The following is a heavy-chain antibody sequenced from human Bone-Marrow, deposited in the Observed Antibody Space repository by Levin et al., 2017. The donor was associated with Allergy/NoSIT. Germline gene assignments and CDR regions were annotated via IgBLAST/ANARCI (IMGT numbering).Heavy chain of an antibody. J-gene: IGHJ4*02. CDR3: AKGSFTTAYDYDS. D-gene: IGHD1-14*01. V-gene: IGHV3-23*01. CDR2: ISAATITT. Sequence: GGSLRLSCAASGFTFSDFAMSWVRQAPGKGLEWVSAISAATITTYYADSVRGRFTISRDNSKNTLSLQMNSLKAEDTAVYYCAKGSFTTAYDYDSWGRGTLVTVSS. CDR1: GFTFSDFA.